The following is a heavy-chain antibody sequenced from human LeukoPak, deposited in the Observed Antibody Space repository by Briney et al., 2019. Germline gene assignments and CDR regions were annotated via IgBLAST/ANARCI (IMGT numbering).Heavy chain of an antibody. CDR2: ISSGGGTI. V-gene: IGHV3-48*03. D-gene: IGHD3-22*01. CDR3: KEFTPESSGFDAFDI. Sequence: GGSLRLSCAASGFTFSSYEMDWVRQAPGKGLEWVAYISSGGGTIYYADSVRGRFTISRDNAKNSLYLQMNSLRAEDTAVYCAKEFTPESSGFDAFDIWGQGTMVTVSS. CDR1: GFTFSSYE. J-gene: IGHJ3*02.